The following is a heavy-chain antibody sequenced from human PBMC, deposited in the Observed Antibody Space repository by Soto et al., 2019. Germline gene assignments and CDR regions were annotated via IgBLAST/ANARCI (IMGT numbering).Heavy chain of an antibody. CDR3: ARGRFGAGRYYYGMDV. CDR1: GGSISSYY. CDR2: IYYSGST. D-gene: IGHD3-10*01. V-gene: IGHV4-59*01. Sequence: PSETLSLTCTVSGGSISSYYWSWIRQPPGKGLEWIGYIYYSGSTNCNPSLKSRVTISVDTSKNQFSLKLSSVTAADTAVYYCARGRFGAGRYYYGMDVWGQGTTVTSP. J-gene: IGHJ6*02.